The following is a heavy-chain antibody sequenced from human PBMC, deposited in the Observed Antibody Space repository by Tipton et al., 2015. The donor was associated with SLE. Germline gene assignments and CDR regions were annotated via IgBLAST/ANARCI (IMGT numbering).Heavy chain of an antibody. CDR1: GGSISSYY. Sequence: TLSLTCTVSGGSISSYYWSWIRQPPGKGLEWIGYIYYSGSTNYGPSLKSRVTISVDTSKNQFSLQLSSVTAADTAVYHCARGGYLYSGGFDYWGQGTLVTVSS. V-gene: IGHV4-59*01. CDR2: IYYSGST. D-gene: IGHD1-26*01. CDR3: ARGGYLYSGGFDY. J-gene: IGHJ4*02.